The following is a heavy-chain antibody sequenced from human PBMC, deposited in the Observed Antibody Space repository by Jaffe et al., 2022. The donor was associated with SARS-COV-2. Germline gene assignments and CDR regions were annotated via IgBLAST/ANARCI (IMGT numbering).Heavy chain of an antibody. J-gene: IGHJ4*02. D-gene: IGHD6-25*01. Sequence: HVQLQESGPGLVRPSGTLSLTCAVSGGSISDSNWWTWVRQPPGKGLEWIGEIYHSGTTSYNPSLSSRLTISLDESLKHFSLKLTSVTAADTAVYYCVKTSGVPAAVLGDFWGQGALVTVSS. CDR1: GGSISDSNW. V-gene: IGHV4-4*02. CDR2: IYHSGTT. CDR3: VKTSGVPAAVLGDF.